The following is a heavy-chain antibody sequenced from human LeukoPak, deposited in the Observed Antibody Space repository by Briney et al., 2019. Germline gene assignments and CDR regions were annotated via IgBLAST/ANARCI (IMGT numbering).Heavy chain of an antibody. V-gene: IGHV3-53*01. CDR2: IYSGGST. CDR3: ARVLLRSSWYGGIDY. J-gene: IGHJ4*02. D-gene: IGHD6-13*01. Sequence: GGSLRLSCAASGFTVSSNYMSWVRQAPGKGLEWVSVIYSGGSTYYADSVKGRFTISRDNSKNTLYLQMNSLRAEDTAVYYCARVLLRSSWYGGIDYWGQGTLVTVSS. CDR1: GFTVSSNY.